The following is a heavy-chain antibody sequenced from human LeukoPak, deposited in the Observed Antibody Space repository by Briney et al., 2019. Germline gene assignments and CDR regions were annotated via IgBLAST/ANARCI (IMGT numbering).Heavy chain of an antibody. CDR2: IYTSGST. CDR3: ARLVYCSSTSCYTNWFDP. D-gene: IGHD2-2*02. J-gene: IGHJ5*02. V-gene: IGHV4-61*02. Sequence: PSQTLSLTCTVSGGSISSGSYYWSWIRQPAGKGLEWIGRIYTSGSTNYNPSLKSRVTMSVDTSKNQFSLKLSSVTAADTAVYYCARLVYCSSTSCYTNWFDPWGQGTLVTVSS. CDR1: GGSISSGSYY.